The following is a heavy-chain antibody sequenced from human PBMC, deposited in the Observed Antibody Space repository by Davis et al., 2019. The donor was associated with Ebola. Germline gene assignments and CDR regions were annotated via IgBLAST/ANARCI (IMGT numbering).Heavy chain of an antibody. CDR2: IYYSGST. J-gene: IGHJ4*02. V-gene: IGHV4-59*01. CDR1: GGSISSTY. Sequence: SETLSLTCTMSGGSISSTYWSWIRQPPGKGLEWIGYIYYSGSTNYNPSLKSRVTISIDTSKKQFSLKLTSVTAADTAVYYCARLVALYDNSGYAYLDYWGQGILVTVSS. CDR3: ARLVALYDNSGYAYLDY. D-gene: IGHD3-22*01.